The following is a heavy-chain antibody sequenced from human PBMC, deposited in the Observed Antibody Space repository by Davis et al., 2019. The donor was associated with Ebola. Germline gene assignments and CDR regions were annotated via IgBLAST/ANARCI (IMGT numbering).Heavy chain of an antibody. CDR1: AYSFTSYY. CDR2: INPRGGST. Sequence: AASVNVSCKGSAYSFTSYYMHWVRQAPGQGLEWMGIINPRGGSTSYVQKFQGRVTMTRDTSTSTVYMELSSLRSEDTAVYYCAGDNSPHYYYGMDVWGQGTTVTVSS. D-gene: IGHD5-18*01. J-gene: IGHJ6*02. CDR3: AGDNSPHYYYGMDV. V-gene: IGHV1-46*01.